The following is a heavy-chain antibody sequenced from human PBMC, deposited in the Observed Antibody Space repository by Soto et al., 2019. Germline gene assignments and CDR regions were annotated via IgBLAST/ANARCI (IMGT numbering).Heavy chain of an antibody. Sequence: SETLSLTCTVSGDSISCSSSRYYWGWIRQTPAKGLEWIGSVYYGGNTYYSPSLESRVTISVDTSKNQLSLRLNSVTAADTALFYCVRQGYYYDRSGPYYFDSWGQGIPVTVPQ. J-gene: IGHJ4*02. V-gene: IGHV4-39*01. CDR3: VRQGYYYDRSGPYYFDS. CDR1: GDSISCSSSRYY. D-gene: IGHD3-22*01. CDR2: VYYGGNT.